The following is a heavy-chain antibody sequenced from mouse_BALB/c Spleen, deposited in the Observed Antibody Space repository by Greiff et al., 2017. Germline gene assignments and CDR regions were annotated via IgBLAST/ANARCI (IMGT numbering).Heavy chain of an antibody. CDR3: ARGPRDGNYVYYFDY. V-gene: IGHV2-6-7*01. Sequence: VQLQQSGPGLVAPSQSLSITCTVSGFSLTGYGVNWVRQPPGKGLEWLGMIWGDGSTDYNSALKSRLSISKDNSKSQVFLKMNSLQTDDTARYYCARGPRDGNYVYYFDYWGQGTTRTVSS. J-gene: IGHJ2*01. CDR2: IWGDGST. CDR1: GFSLTGYG. D-gene: IGHD2-1*01.